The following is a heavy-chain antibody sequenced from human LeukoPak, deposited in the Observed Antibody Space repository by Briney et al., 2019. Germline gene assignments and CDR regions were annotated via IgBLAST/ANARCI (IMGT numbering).Heavy chain of an antibody. Sequence: PGGSLRLSCAASGFTFSNYGMHWVRQAPGEGLEWVAIIWNDGSDKYYVDSVKGRFTISRDNSRDTLYLQMNSLRAEDTAMYYCAREGIVAPIPTPYYLDNWGQGSLVTVSS. J-gene: IGHJ4*02. CDR3: AREGIVAPIPTPYYLDN. CDR2: IWNDGSDK. CDR1: GFTFSNYG. V-gene: IGHV3-33*01. D-gene: IGHD2-2*02.